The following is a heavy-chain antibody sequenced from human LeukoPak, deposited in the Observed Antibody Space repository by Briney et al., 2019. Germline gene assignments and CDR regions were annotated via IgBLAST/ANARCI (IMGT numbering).Heavy chain of an antibody. CDR1: GGTFSSYA. CDR3: ARDKSVVGVVINDY. CDR2: IIPIFGTA. J-gene: IGHJ4*02. V-gene: IGHV1-69*13. Sequence: ASVKVSCKASGGTFSSYAISWVRQAPGQGLEWMGGIIPIFGTANYAQKFQGRVTITADESTSTAYMELSSLRSEDTAVYFCARDKSVVGVVINDYWGQGTLVIVSS. D-gene: IGHD3-3*01.